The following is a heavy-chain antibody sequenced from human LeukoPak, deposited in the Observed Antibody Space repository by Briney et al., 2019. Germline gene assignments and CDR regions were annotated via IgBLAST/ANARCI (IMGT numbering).Heavy chain of an antibody. CDR1: GFTFSSYG. Sequence: GGSLRLSCAASGFTFSSYGMHWVRQAPGKGLEWVAVISYDGSNKYYADSVKGRFTISRDNSKNTLYLQMNSLRAEDTAVYYCAKGPGIAVPGQYFQHWGQGTLVTVSS. D-gene: IGHD6-19*01. V-gene: IGHV3-30*18. CDR3: AKGPGIAVPGQYFQH. J-gene: IGHJ1*01. CDR2: ISYDGSNK.